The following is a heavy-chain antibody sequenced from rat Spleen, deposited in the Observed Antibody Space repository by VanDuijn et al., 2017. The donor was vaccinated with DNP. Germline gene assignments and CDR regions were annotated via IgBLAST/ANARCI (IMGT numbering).Heavy chain of an antibody. CDR3: TTDAMDA. CDR1: GFTFSDHY. CDR2: ISYDGGRM. V-gene: IGHV5-20*01. J-gene: IGHJ4*01. Sequence: EVQVVESGGGLVQPGRSMKLSCAASGFTFSDHYMVWVRQAPTKGLEWVAAISYDGGRMYYRDSVKGRFTISRDNAKSTLYLQMDSLRSEDTATYYCTTDAMDAWGQGTSVTVSS.